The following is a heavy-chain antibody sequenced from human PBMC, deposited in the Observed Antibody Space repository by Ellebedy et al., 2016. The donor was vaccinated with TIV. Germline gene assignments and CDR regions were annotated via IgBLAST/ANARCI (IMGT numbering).Heavy chain of an antibody. D-gene: IGHD2-21*02. CDR3: ARTDPWQPIDD. V-gene: IGHV4-39*01. J-gene: IGHJ4*02. Sequence: MPSETLSLTCSVSGGSFSSTRYYWAWIRQPPGKGLEYIGSVYYSGSPHYNPSFKSRVTLSADTSKNQFSLNLRTVTAADTAVYYCARTDPWQPIDDWGQGILVSVSS. CDR1: GGSFSSTRYY. CDR2: VYYSGSP.